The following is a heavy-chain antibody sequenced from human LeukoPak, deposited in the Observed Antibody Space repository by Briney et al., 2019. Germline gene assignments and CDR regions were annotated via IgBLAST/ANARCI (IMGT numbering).Heavy chain of an antibody. V-gene: IGHV3-23*01. CDR1: GFTFSSYA. D-gene: IGHD2-15*01. Sequence: PGGSLRLSCAASGFTFSSYAMSWVRQAPGKGLEWVSAISGSGGSTYYADSVKGRFTISRDNSKNTLYLQMNSLRAEDTALYSCAKCYKGYCSGGSVDYWGQGTLVTVSS. CDR3: AKCYKGYCSGGSVDY. J-gene: IGHJ4*02. CDR2: ISGSGGST.